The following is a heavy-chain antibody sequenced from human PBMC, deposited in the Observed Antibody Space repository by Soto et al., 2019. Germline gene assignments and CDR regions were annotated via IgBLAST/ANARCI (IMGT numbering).Heavy chain of an antibody. CDR2: IYYSGNT. V-gene: IGHV4-61*01. D-gene: IGHD5-18*01. Sequence: XTLSLPCTVSGGSLSSGYYDWSRIQQPPGKGLEWIGYIYYSGNTNYNHSLKSRVIISVDTSKNLFSLKLTSVTAADTAVPYCARIPVDTSMIYWLDPWGQGTLVTVSS. CDR3: ARIPVDTSMIYWLDP. J-gene: IGHJ5*02. CDR1: GGSLSSGYYD.